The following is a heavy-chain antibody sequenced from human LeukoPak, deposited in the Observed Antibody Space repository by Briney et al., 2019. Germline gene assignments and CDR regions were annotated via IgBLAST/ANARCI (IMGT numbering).Heavy chain of an antibody. Sequence: GGSLRLSCAASGFTFSSYSMNWVRQAPGKGLEWVSYISSSSSTIYYTDSVKGRFTISRDNAKNSLYLQMNSLRAEDTAVYYCARVRAGSYGMDVWGQGTTVTVSS. CDR1: GFTFSSYS. D-gene: IGHD3-10*01. CDR2: ISSSSSTI. J-gene: IGHJ6*02. CDR3: ARVRAGSYGMDV. V-gene: IGHV3-48*04.